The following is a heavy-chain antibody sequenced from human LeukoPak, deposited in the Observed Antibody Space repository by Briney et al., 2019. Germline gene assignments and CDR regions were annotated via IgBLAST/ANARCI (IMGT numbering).Heavy chain of an antibody. CDR3: ARGRVVREYQLLLPFDY. V-gene: IGHV4-34*01. CDR2: INHSGST. D-gene: IGHD2-2*01. CDR1: GGSFSGYY. J-gene: IGHJ4*02. Sequence: PSETLSLTCAVYGGSFSGYYWSWIRQPPGKGLEWIGEINHSGSTNYNPSLKSRVTISVDTSKNQFSLKLSSVTAADTAVYYCARGRVVREYQLLLPFDYWGQGTLVTVSS.